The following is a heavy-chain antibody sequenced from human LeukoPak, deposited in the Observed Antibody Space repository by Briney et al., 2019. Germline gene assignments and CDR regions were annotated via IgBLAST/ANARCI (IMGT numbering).Heavy chain of an antibody. D-gene: IGHD6-19*01. CDR2: IYIDGNT. CDR1: GFTVSRNY. Sequence: GGSLRLSCAASGFTVSRNYMSWVRQAPGKGLEWVSVIYIDGNTFFADSVKGRFTIFRDNSRNTLDLQMNSLRAEDTAVYYCAGATKWLAHDFWGQGILVTVSS. CDR3: AGATKWLAHDF. J-gene: IGHJ4*02. V-gene: IGHV3-66*01.